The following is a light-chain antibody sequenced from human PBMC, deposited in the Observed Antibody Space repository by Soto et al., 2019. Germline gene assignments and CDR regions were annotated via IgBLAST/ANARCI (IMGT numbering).Light chain of an antibody. CDR3: SSYTTSTTVI. Sequence: QSALTQPASVSGSPGQSITISCTGTSRDVGDHNSVSWYQQQPGKAPKLMIYAVSNRPSGVSNRFSGSKSGNTASLTISGLQAEDEADYYCSSYTTSTTVIFGGATKLTVL. CDR2: AVS. J-gene: IGLJ2*01. CDR1: SRDVGDHNS. V-gene: IGLV2-14*03.